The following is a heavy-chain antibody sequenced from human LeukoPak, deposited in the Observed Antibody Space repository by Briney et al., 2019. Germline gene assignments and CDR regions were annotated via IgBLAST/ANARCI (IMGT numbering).Heavy chain of an antibody. Sequence: GGSLRLSCAASGFIFDDYTMHWVRQAPGEGLEWVSLISWDGGATYYVDSVKGRFTISRDNSKNSLYLQMNSLRTEDTALYYCAKDGSKKGYSYGDYGGGQGTLVTVSS. CDR1: GFIFDDYT. J-gene: IGHJ4*02. CDR3: AKDGSKKGYSYGDYG. D-gene: IGHD5-18*01. CDR2: ISWDGGAT. V-gene: IGHV3-43*01.